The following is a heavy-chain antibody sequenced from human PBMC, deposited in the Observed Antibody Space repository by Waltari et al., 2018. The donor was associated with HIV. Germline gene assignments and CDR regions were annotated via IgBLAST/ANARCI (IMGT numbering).Heavy chain of an antibody. CDR1: GFTFSTYV. V-gene: IGHV3-30*01. Sequence: QVHLVESGGGVVQPGRSLRLSCAASGFTFSTYVMPWVRQAPGKGLWWVADIAYDGSDKYHADSVKGRFTISRDNSRNTLYLQMNSLRPEDTAVYFCAREFYYDSTGYNSGFDYWGQGTLVTVSS. D-gene: IGHD3-22*01. CDR3: AREFYYDSTGYNSGFDY. CDR2: IAYDGSDK. J-gene: IGHJ4*02.